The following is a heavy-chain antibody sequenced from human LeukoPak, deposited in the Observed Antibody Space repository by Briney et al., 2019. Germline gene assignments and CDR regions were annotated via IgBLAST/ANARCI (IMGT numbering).Heavy chain of an antibody. J-gene: IGHJ4*02. V-gene: IGHV3-7*01. Sequence: GGSLRLSCAASGFTFSSYWMSWVRQAPGKGLEWVADINLDGSEKYYVDSLKGRFTISRDNAKNSLNLHMNSLRAEDTAVYYCAREGTRGLFDSWGQGTLVTVSS. D-gene: IGHD1/OR15-1a*01. CDR3: AREGTRGLFDS. CDR2: INLDGSEK. CDR1: GFTFSSYW.